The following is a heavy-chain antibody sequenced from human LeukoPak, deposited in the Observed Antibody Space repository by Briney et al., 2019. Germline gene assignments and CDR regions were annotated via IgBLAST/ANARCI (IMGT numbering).Heavy chain of an antibody. CDR3: ARDWGIQQWPPSYFDY. CDR1: GYTFTIYH. D-gene: IGHD5-18*01. J-gene: IGHJ4*02. V-gene: IGHV1-46*01. Sequence: GASVKVSCKASGYTFTIYHMHWVRQAPGQGLEWMGIINPSGGSTSYARKFQGRVTMTRDTSTSTVYMELTSLRSEDTAMYYCARDWGIQQWPPSYFDYWGQGTLVTVSS. CDR2: INPSGGST.